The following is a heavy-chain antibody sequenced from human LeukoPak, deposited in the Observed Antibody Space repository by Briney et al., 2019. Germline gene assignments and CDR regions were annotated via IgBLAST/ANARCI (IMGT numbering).Heavy chain of an antibody. Sequence: ASVKVSCKTSGYTFTSYGISWVRQAPGQGLEWMGWISAYNGNTNYAQKLQGRVTMTTDTSTSTAYKELRSLRSDDTAVYYCARVDGYYEYWGQGTLVTVSS. D-gene: IGHD2-8*01. CDR2: ISAYNGNT. CDR1: GYTFTSYG. V-gene: IGHV1-18*01. J-gene: IGHJ4*02. CDR3: ARVDGYYEY.